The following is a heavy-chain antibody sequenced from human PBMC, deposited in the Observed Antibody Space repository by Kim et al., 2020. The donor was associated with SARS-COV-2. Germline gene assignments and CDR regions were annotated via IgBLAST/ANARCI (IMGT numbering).Heavy chain of an antibody. J-gene: IGHJ2*01. CDR3: AGHLHVTTVTFYWYFDH. CDR2: IFGSGSGT. V-gene: IGHV3-23*01. D-gene: IGHD2-21*02. Sequence: GGSLRLSCTASGFTFGNSAMSWVRQVPGKGLEWVSGIFGSGSGTYYDDSVTGRFTISRDNAQSTVYLQLNYLRADDTAVYYCAGHLHVTTVTFYWYFDHWGHGTLVTVSS. CDR1: GFTFGNSA.